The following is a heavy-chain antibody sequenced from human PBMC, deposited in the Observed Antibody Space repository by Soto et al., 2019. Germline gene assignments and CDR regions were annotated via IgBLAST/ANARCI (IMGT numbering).Heavy chain of an antibody. CDR1: GFTFSSYW. D-gene: IGHD4-17*01. CDR2: ISGSGGST. CDR3: AKFGSDYGDYYFDY. V-gene: IGHV3-23*01. Sequence: GGSLRLSCAASGFTFSSYWMSWVRQAPGKGLEWVSAISGSGGSTYYADSVKGRFTISRDNSKNTLYLQMNSLRAEDTAVYYCAKFGSDYGDYYFDYWGQGTLVTVSS. J-gene: IGHJ4*02.